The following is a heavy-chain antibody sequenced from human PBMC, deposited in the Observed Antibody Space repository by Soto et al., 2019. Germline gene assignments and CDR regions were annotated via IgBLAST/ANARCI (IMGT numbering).Heavy chain of an antibody. CDR2: INPNSGGT. D-gene: IGHD6-6*01. J-gene: IGHJ5*02. Sequence: ASVKVSCKASGYTFTGYYMHWVRQAPGQGLEWMGWINPNSGGTNYAQKFQGRVTMTRDTSISTAYTELSRLRSDDTAVYYCARDKGSSSHWFDPWGQGTLVTVSS. CDR3: ARDKGSSSHWFDP. CDR1: GYTFTGYY. V-gene: IGHV1-2*02.